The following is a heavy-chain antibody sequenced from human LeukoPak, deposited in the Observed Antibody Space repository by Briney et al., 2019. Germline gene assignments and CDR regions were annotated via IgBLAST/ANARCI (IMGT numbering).Heavy chain of an antibody. J-gene: IGHJ4*02. CDR3: ASDPYGDYVGGSDY. CDR1: GGSISSSSYY. CDR2: IYYSGST. Sequence: SETLSLTCTVSGGSISSSSYYWGWIRQPPGKGLEWIGSIYYSGSTYYNPSLKSRVTISVDTSKNQFSLKLSSVTAADTAVYYCASDPYGDYVGGSDYWGQGTLVTVSS. D-gene: IGHD4-17*01. V-gene: IGHV4-39*07.